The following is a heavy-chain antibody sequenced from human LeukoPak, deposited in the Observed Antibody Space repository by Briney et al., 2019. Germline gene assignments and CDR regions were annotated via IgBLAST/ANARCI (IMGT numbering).Heavy chain of an antibody. CDR1: GFTFSSFA. CDR2: ISGSGGST. V-gene: IGHV3-23*01. D-gene: IGHD5-18*01. J-gene: IGHJ5*02. Sequence: GGSLRLSCAASGFTFSSFAMSWVPQAPGKGLGWVSAISGSGGSTYYADSVQGRFTISRDNSKNTLYLQMNSLRAEDTAVYYCARGYSYGFSWFDPWGQGTLVTVSS. CDR3: ARGYSYGFSWFDP.